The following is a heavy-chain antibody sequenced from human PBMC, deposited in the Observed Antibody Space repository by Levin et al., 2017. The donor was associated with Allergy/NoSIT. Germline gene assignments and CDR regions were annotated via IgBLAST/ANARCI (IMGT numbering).Heavy chain of an antibody. Sequence: GASVKVSCKASGGTFSSYTISWVRQAPGQGLEWMGRIIPILGIANYAQKFQGRVTITADKSTSTAYMELSSLRSEDTAVYYCARDQEGAARRYYYYDGMDVWGQGTTVTVSS. CDR2: IIPILGIA. J-gene: IGHJ6*02. CDR3: ARDQEGAARRYYYYDGMDV. V-gene: IGHV1-69*04. D-gene: IGHD6-6*01. CDR1: GGTFSSYT.